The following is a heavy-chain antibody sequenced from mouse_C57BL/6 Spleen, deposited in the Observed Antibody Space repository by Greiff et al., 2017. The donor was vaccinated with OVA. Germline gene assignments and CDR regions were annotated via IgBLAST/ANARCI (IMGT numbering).Heavy chain of an antibody. CDR3: ARMTDYAFDY. J-gene: IGHJ2*01. D-gene: IGHD2-4*01. V-gene: IGHV1-81*01. Sequence: QVQLQQSGAELARPGASVKLSCTASGYTFTSYGISWVKQRPGQGLEWIGEIYPRSGNTYYNEQFKGKATLTADKSSSTAYMELRSLTSEDSAVYFCARMTDYAFDYWGQGTTLTVSS. CDR2: IYPRSGNT. CDR1: GYTFTSYG.